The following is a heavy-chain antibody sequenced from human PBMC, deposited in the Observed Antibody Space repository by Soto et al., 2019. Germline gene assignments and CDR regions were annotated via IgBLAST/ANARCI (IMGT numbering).Heavy chain of an antibody. Sequence: SQTLSLTCAISGDSVSSNSAAWNWIRQSPSRGLEWLGRTYYRSKWYNDYAVSVKSRITINPDTSKNQFSLQLNSVTPEDTAVYYCARVDVDTAMPLPLGFDYWGQGTLVTVSS. J-gene: IGHJ4*02. CDR2: TYYRSKWYN. V-gene: IGHV6-1*01. CDR3: ARVDVDTAMPLPLGFDY. CDR1: GDSVSSNSAA. D-gene: IGHD5-18*01.